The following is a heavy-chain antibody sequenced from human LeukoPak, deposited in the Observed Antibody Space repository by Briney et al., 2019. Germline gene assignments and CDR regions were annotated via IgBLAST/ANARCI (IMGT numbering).Heavy chain of an antibody. CDR3: GVGTSGYDRKIDY. V-gene: IGHV3-7*01. CDR1: GFTFSSYC. Sequence: RPGGSLRLSCAASGFTFSSYCMSWVRQAPGKGLEWVASIKQDGSTKNYVDSVKGRLTISRDNAENSLYLQMNSLRAEDTAVYYCGVGTSGYDRKIDYWGQGILVTVSS. D-gene: IGHD3-3*01. J-gene: IGHJ4*02. CDR2: IKQDGSTK.